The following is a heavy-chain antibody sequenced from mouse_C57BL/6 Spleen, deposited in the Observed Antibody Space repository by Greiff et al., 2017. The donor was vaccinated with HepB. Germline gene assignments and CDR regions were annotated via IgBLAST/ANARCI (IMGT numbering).Heavy chain of an antibody. D-gene: IGHD1-1*01. Sequence: QVQLQQSGTELVKPGASVKLSCKASGYTFTSYWMHWVQQRPGQGLEWIGNINPSNGGTNYNEKFKSKATLTVDQSSSTAYMQLSRLTSEDSAVYYCARSQSNYYGSSYGYVDVWGTGTTVTVSS. V-gene: IGHV1-53*01. CDR3: ARSQSNYYGSSYGYVDV. CDR2: INPSNGGT. J-gene: IGHJ1*03. CDR1: GYTFTSYW.